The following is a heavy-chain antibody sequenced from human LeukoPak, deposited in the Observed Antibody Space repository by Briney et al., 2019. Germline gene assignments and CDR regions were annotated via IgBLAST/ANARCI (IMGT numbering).Heavy chain of an antibody. CDR1: GGSISSYY. V-gene: IGHV4-59*12. Sequence: SETLSLTCTVSGGSISSYYWSWIRQPPGKGLEWIGYIYYSGSTSYNPSLKSRVTISVDTSKNQFSLKLSSVTAADTAVYYCARDTYYYDSSGYYYLNWFDPWGQGTLVTVSS. CDR2: IYYSGST. J-gene: IGHJ5*02. D-gene: IGHD3-22*01. CDR3: ARDTYYYDSSGYYYLNWFDP.